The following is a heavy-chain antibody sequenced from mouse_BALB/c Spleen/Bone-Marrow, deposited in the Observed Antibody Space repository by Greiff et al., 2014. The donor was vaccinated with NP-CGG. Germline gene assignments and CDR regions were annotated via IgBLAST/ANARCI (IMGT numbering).Heavy chain of an antibody. V-gene: IGHV1-15*01. CDR1: GFTFTDYD. Sequence: VNVVESGAELVRPGASVKLSCKALGFTFTDYDMHWVKQTPVHGLEWIGTIHPGSGGTAYNQEFKGKATLTADKSSSTAYMELSSLTSEDSAVYYCTREKVGDFDYWGQGTTLTVSS. CDR3: TREKVGDFDY. CDR2: IHPGSGGT. J-gene: IGHJ2*01.